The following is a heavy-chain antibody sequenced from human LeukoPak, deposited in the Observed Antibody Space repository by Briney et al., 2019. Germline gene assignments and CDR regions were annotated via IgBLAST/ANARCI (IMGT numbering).Heavy chain of an antibody. Sequence: ASVKVSCKVSGYTLTELSMHWVRQAPGKGLEWMGGFDPEDGETIYAQKFQGRVTMTEDTSTDTAYMELSSLRSEDTAVYYCATMGLRGYYYVYWFDPWGQGTLVTVSS. J-gene: IGHJ5*02. CDR2: FDPEDGET. D-gene: IGHD3-22*01. CDR3: ATMGLRGYYYVYWFDP. CDR1: GYTLTELS. V-gene: IGHV1-24*01.